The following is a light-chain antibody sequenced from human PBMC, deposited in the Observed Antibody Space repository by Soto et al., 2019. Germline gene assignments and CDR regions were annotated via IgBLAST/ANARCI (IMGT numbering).Light chain of an antibody. Sequence: QSVLPQPPSASGTPGQRVTISCSGSSSNIGSNTVNWYQQLPGTAPKLLLYSNNQRPSGVPDRFSGSKSGTSASLAISGLQSEHEADYYCAAWDDSLNGYVFGTATKVTVL. J-gene: IGLJ1*01. CDR2: SNN. CDR3: AAWDDSLNGYV. V-gene: IGLV1-44*01. CDR1: SSNIGSNT.